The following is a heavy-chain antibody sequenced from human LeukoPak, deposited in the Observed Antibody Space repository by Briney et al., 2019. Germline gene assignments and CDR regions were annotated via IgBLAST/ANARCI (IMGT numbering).Heavy chain of an antibody. D-gene: IGHD2-15*01. V-gene: IGHV1-24*01. CDR3: ATGGPYCSGGSCYSGPFDY. CDR1: GYTPTESS. J-gene: IGHJ4*02. CDR2: FDPEDGET. Sequence: APVKASCKASGYTPTESSMHWGRQAPGNRLEWWGGFDPEDGETIYAQKFQGRVTMTEDTSTDTAYMELSSLRSEDTAVYYCATGGPYCSGGSCYSGPFDYWGQGTLVTVSS.